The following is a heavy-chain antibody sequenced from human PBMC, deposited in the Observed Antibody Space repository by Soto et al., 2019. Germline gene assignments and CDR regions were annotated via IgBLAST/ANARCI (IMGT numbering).Heavy chain of an antibody. CDR1: GGSISSYY. CDR3: ARDRGGQLGYYDGMDV. V-gene: IGHV4-59*01. CDR2: IYYSGST. D-gene: IGHD6-6*01. Sequence: PSETLSLTCTVSGGSISSYYWSWIRQPPGKGLEWIGYIYYSGSTNYNPSLKSRVTISVDTSKNQFSLKLSSVTAADTAVYYCARDRGGQLGYYDGMDVWGQGTTVTVSS. J-gene: IGHJ6*02.